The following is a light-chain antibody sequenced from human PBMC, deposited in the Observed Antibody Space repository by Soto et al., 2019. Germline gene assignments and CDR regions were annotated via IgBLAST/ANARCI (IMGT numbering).Light chain of an antibody. CDR2: DAS. V-gene: IGKV1-13*02. CDR3: QQFNSYLWT. CDR1: QGISSA. Sequence: AIQLTQSPSSLSASVGDRVTITCRASQGISSALAWYQQKPGKAPKLLIYDASSLESGVPSRFSGSGSGTDFPLTTSSLQPEDFAPYYCQQFNSYLWTFGQGTKVETK. J-gene: IGKJ1*01.